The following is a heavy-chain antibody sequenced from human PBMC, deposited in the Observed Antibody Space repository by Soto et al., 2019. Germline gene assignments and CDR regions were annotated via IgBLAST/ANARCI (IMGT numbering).Heavy chain of an antibody. V-gene: IGHV3-23*04. CDR3: AKGGGGDHGY. CDR1: GFIFTTSD. CDR2: ITITGDTT. D-gene: IGHD2-21*02. Sequence: EVQLVESEGGLVQPGGSLRLSCEASGFIFTTSDMSWVRQAPGKGLEWISSITITGDTTHYADSVKGRFTISRDNSRNTVYLQRNSLRVDETAVFYCAKGGGGDHGYWGQGTLVAVSS. J-gene: IGHJ4*02.